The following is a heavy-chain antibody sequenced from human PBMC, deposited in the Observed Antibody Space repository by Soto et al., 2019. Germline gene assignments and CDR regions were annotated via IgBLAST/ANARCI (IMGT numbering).Heavy chain of an antibody. CDR1: GCSLSSYA. Sequence: APVKRSFKGAGCSLSSYAVSWGRQAPIQGLEWMGGIIPIFGTANYAQKFQGRVPITADKSTSTAYMELSSLRSEDTAVYYCARNMDCSSTSGFTYYYYGMDVWGKGTTVTVSS. CDR2: IIPIFGTA. J-gene: IGHJ6*04. V-gene: IGHV1-69*06. D-gene: IGHD2-2*02. CDR3: ARNMDCSSTSGFTYYYYGMDV.